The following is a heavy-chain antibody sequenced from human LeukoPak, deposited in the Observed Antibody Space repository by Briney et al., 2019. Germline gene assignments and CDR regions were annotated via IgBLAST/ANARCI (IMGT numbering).Heavy chain of an antibody. J-gene: IGHJ6*02. CDR3: ARGSGITMVRGVTADYYYGMDV. CDR2: IYSGGST. CDR1: GFTVSSNY. V-gene: IGHV3-66*02. Sequence: GGSLRLSCAASGFTVSSNYMSWVRQAPGKGLEWASVIYSGGSTYYADSVKGRFTISRDNSKNTLYLQMNSLRAEDTAVYYCARGSGITMVRGVTADYYYGMDVWGQGTTVTVSS. D-gene: IGHD3-10*01.